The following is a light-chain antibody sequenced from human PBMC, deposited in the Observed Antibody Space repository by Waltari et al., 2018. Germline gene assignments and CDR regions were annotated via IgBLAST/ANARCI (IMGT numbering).Light chain of an antibody. Sequence: ETVMTQSPATLSVSPGERATLSCRASQSVSSNLAWYQQKPGQAPRLLIYGASTRATGIPARFIGSGSGTEFTLTISSLQSEDFAVYYCQQYNNWPQTFGQGTKVEIK. J-gene: IGKJ1*01. CDR2: GAS. V-gene: IGKV3-15*01. CDR1: QSVSSN. CDR3: QQYNNWPQT.